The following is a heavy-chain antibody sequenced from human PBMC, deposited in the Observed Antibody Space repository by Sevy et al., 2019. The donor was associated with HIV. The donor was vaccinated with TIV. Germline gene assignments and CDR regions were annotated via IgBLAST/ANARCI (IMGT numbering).Heavy chain of an antibody. V-gene: IGHV1-2*02. CDR1: GYTFTGHF. CDR3: AAPGGYRYGSLLDY. J-gene: IGHJ4*02. D-gene: IGHD5-18*01. CDR2: INPDSGDT. Sequence: ASVKVSGKASGYTFTGHFMHWVRQAHGQGLEWMGWINPDSGDTKYAQKFQGRVTVTRDTSITTVYMELSSLRSDDTAVYYCAAPGGYRYGSLLDYWGQGSLVTVSS.